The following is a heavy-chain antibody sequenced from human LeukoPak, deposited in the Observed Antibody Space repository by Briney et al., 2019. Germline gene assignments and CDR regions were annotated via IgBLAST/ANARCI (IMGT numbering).Heavy chain of an antibody. CDR1: GGFISSSSYY. V-gene: IGHV4-39*01. D-gene: IGHD3-10*01. CDR2: IYYSGST. J-gene: IGHJ4*02. CDR3: ATPYGSGSYVAY. Sequence: SETLSLTCTVSGGFISSSSYYWGWIRQPPGKGLEWIGSIYYSGSTYYNPSLKSRVIISVDTSKKQFSLKLSSVTAADTAVYYCATPYGSGSYVAYWGQGTLVTVSS.